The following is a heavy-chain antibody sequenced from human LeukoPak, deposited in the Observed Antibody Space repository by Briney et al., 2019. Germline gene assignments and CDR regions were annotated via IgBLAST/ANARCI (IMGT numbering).Heavy chain of an antibody. Sequence: ASVTVSCKASGYTFTNFGISWVRQAPGQGLEWMGWISTYNGHTNYAQKLQGRVTMTTDTSTSTAYMEVRSLRSDDTAVYYCARDLLNDAFDIWGLGTMVTVSS. J-gene: IGHJ3*02. CDR3: ARDLLNDAFDI. V-gene: IGHV1-18*01. CDR2: ISTYNGHT. CDR1: GYTFTNFG.